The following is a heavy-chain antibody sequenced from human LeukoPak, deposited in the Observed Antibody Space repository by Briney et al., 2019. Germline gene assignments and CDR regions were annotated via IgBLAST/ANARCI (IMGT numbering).Heavy chain of an antibody. Sequence: PGGSLRLSCAASRXTFSNHAMHWVRQAPGKGLEWVAVISNDGSNKYYADSVKGRFTISRDNSKNTLYLQMNSLRAEDTAVYYCAKAPSRSSGWSIDYWGQGTLVTVSS. CDR1: RXTFSNHA. CDR3: AKAPSRSSGWSIDY. CDR2: ISNDGSNK. D-gene: IGHD6-19*01. J-gene: IGHJ4*02. V-gene: IGHV3-30*18.